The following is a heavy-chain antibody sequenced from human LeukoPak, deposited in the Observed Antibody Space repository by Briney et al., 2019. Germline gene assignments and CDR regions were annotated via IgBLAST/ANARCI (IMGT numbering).Heavy chain of an antibody. J-gene: IGHJ5*02. CDR3: ARYSETVAGRSRWFDP. V-gene: IGHV4-59*01. Sequence: SETLSLTCTVSGGSISSYYWSWLRQPPGKGLEWVGYIYYSGSTNYNPSLRSRVTISVDTSKNQFSLKLSSVTAADTAVYYCARYSETVAGRSRWFDPWGQGTLVTVSS. D-gene: IGHD6-19*01. CDR1: GGSISSYY. CDR2: IYYSGST.